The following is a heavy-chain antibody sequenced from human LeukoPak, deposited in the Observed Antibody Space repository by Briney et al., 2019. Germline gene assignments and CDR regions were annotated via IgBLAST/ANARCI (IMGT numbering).Heavy chain of an antibody. D-gene: IGHD6-13*01. CDR3: ARHGDSSSWYADIFDY. J-gene: IGHJ4*02. CDR1: GGSISSSSYY. Sequence: SETLSLTCTVSGGSISSSSYYWGWIRQPPGKGLERIGSIYYSGSTYYNPSLKSRVTISVDTSKNQFSLKQSSVTAADTAVYYCARHGDSSSWYADIFDYWGQGTLVTVSS. V-gene: IGHV4-39*01. CDR2: IYYSGST.